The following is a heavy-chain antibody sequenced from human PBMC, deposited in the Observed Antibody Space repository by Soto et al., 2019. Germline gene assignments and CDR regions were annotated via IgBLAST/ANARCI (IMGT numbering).Heavy chain of an antibody. CDR2: ISWSSGSI. J-gene: IGHJ3*02. Sequence: EVQLVESGGGLVQPGRSLRLSCAASGFTFDDYAIHWVRQAPGKGLEWVSGISWSSGSIAYAASVKGRFTISRENAKNSLYLQGNSLRDEDTAFYYCAKDRASNYDSRGWDAFDIWGQGTMVTVSS. CDR1: GFTFDDYA. D-gene: IGHD3-22*01. CDR3: AKDRASNYDSRGWDAFDI. V-gene: IGHV3-9*01.